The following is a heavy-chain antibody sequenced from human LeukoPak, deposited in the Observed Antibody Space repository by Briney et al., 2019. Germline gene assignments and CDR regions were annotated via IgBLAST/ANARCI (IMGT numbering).Heavy chain of an antibody. J-gene: IGHJ4*02. CDR2: IVVGSGNT. CDR1: GFNFTSSA. Sequence: VASVKVPCKASGFNFTSSAMQWVRQARGQRLEWIGWIVVGSGNTNYAQKFQERVTITRDMSTSTAYMELSGRRSEDTAVYSCAADRYDSSGYYHFDYWGQGTLVTVSS. D-gene: IGHD3-22*01. V-gene: IGHV1-58*02. CDR3: AADRYDSSGYYHFDY.